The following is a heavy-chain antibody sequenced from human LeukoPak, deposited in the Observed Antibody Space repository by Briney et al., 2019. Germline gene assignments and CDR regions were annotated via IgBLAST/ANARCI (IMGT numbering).Heavy chain of an antibody. D-gene: IGHD2-2*01. Sequence: PSETLSLTCAVYGGSFSGYYWSWIRQPPGKGLEWIGEINHSGSTNCNPSLKSRVTISVDTSKNQFSLKLSSVTAADTAVYYCARDLRGFRDIVVVPAVFSFDYWGQGTLVTVSS. CDR1: GGSFSGYY. CDR3: ARDLRGFRDIVVVPAVFSFDY. CDR2: INHSGST. V-gene: IGHV4-34*01. J-gene: IGHJ4*02.